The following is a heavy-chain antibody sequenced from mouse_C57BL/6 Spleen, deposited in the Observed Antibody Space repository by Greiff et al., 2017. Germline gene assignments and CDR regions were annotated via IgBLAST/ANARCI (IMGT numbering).Heavy chain of an antibody. CDR3: ARKGYGSSSPFDY. CDR2: IDPSDSYT. D-gene: IGHD1-1*01. J-gene: IGHJ4*01. Sequence: QVQLQQPGAELVMPGASVKLFCKASGYTFTSYWMHWVTPRPGQGPEWIGEIDPSDSYTNYNQKFKGKSTLPVDKSSRTAYKQLSSLTSEESAVYYGARKGYGSSSPFDYWGQGTSVTVSS. CDR1: GYTFTSYW. V-gene: IGHV1-69*01.